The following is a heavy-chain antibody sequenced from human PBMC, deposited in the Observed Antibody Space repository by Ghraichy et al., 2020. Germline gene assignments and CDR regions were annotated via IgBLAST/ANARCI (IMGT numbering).Heavy chain of an antibody. Sequence: SQTLSLTCAVFGGSFSDYFWSWIRQPPGKGLEWIGEINHSGSTKYSPSLKSRVTISVDTSKNQFSLKLNSVIAADTAVYYCARYSSNSYDDAFDSWGRGTLVTVSS. CDR2: INHSGST. J-gene: IGHJ3*01. CDR3: ARYSSNSYDDAFDS. D-gene: IGHD6-13*01. CDR1: GGSFSDYF. V-gene: IGHV4-34*01.